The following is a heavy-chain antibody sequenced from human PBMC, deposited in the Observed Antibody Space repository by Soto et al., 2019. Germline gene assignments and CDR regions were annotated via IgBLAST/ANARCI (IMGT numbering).Heavy chain of an antibody. CDR1: GGIFSSNT. CDR2: IIPLFGTA. V-gene: IGHV1-69*06. J-gene: IGHJ4*02. CDR3: AIKAACGGDCYAFDS. D-gene: IGHD2-21*02. Sequence: QVYLVQSGAEVKKPGSSVKISCKASGGIFSSNTINWVRQAAGQGLEWMGGIIPLFGTANYAEKFKGRVTMTADKYTKTEYMDLTSLRSEHTAVYYWAIKAACGGDCYAFDSWGQGTLVTVSS.